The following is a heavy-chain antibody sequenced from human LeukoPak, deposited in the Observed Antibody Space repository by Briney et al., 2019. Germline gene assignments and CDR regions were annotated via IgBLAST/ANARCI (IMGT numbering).Heavy chain of an antibody. Sequence: PSETLSLTCTVSGYSISSGYYWGWIRQPPGKGLEWIGNIHHTGSTYNNPSLKSRVTISVDTSKNQFSLKLSSVTAADTAVYYCARASITMVRGVIIPLAFDPWGQGTLVTVSS. D-gene: IGHD3-10*01. CDR1: GYSISSGYY. V-gene: IGHV4-38-2*02. J-gene: IGHJ5*02. CDR3: ARASITMVRGVIIPLAFDP. CDR2: IHHTGST.